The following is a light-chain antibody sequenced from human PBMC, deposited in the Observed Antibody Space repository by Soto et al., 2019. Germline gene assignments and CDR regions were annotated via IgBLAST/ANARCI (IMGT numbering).Light chain of an antibody. CDR2: DDN. Sequence: QSVLTQPPSVSAAPGQKFTISCSGSSXNIGGNSVSWYQQLPGTALKLLIYDDNKRPSGIPDRFSGSKSGTSATLGITGSQTGDEADYYRGSWDSSLSAYVSGTGTKVTVL. J-gene: IGLJ1*01. V-gene: IGLV1-51*01. CDR3: GSWDSSLSAYV. CDR1: SXNIGGNS.